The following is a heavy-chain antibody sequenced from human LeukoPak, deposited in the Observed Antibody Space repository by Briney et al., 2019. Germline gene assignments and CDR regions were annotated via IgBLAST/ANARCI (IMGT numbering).Heavy chain of an antibody. V-gene: IGHV1-2*02. D-gene: IGHD1-26*01. CDR2: LNPNSGAT. J-gene: IGHJ4*02. CDR1: GYTFIGYY. Sequence: ASVKVSCKASGYTFIGYYIHWVRLAPGQGLEWMGWLNPNSGATNYAQKFQGRVTTTRDTSIRTAYMEVSTLRSDDAAVYYCAKDGGAHMTDYWGQGTLVTISS. CDR3: AKDGGAHMTDY.